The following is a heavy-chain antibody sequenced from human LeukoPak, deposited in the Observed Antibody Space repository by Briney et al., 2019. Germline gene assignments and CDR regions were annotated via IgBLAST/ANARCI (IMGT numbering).Heavy chain of an antibody. CDR2: IYHSGST. J-gene: IGHJ4*02. CDR3: ARVETTVVTG. D-gene: IGHD4-23*01. Sequence: LSLTCTVSGGSISSSSYYWSWIRQPPGKGLEWIGYIYHSGSTYYNPSLKSRVTISVDRSKNQFSLKLSSVTAADTAVYYCARVETTVVTGWGQGTLVTVSS. CDR1: GGSISSSSYY. V-gene: IGHV4-30-2*01.